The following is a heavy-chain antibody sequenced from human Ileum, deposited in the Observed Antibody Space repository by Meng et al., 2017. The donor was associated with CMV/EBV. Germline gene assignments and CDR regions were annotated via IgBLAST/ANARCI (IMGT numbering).Heavy chain of an antibody. CDR3: ARDREHTYGYTFEY. Sequence: QVQRQRSGRGVVKPSETLFLTCTFSGGSISTSYWNWIRQPAGRELEWIGRVYNRDRTTYNPSLKSRVTMSVDTSKNQFSLTLYSVTAADTAVYFCARDREHTYGYTFEYWGQGALVTVSS. V-gene: IGHV4-4*07. CDR1: GGSISTSY. J-gene: IGHJ4*02. CDR2: VYNRDRT. D-gene: IGHD5-24*01.